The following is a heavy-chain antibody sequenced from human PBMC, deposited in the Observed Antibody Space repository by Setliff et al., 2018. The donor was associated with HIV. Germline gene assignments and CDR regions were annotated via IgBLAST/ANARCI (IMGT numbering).Heavy chain of an antibody. CDR2: IYGTGST. CDR3: ARSRHCGSDCYFDY. Sequence: SETLSLTCTVSGDSITTYYWSWIRQPAGKGLEWIGRIYGTGSTTYNPSLESRVTMSVDRSNNQFSLELTSVTAADTAVYYCARSRHCGSDCYFDYSGQGTLVTVSS. CDR1: GDSITTYY. J-gene: IGHJ4*02. V-gene: IGHV4-4*07. D-gene: IGHD2-21*02.